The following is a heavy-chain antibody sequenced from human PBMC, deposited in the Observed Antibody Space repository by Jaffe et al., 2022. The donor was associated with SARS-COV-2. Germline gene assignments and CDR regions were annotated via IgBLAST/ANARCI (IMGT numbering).Heavy chain of an antibody. CDR3: ARDYYDSSGYLMSSWYFDY. J-gene: IGHJ4*02. CDR1: GGSISSSNW. Sequence: QVQLQESGPGLVKPSGTLSLTCAVSGGSISSSNWWSWVRQPPGKGLEWIGEIYHSGSTNYNPSLKSRVTISVDKSKNQFSLKLSSVTAADTAVYYCARDYYDSSGYLMSSWYFDYWGQGTLVTVSS. V-gene: IGHV4-4*02. D-gene: IGHD3-22*01. CDR2: IYHSGST.